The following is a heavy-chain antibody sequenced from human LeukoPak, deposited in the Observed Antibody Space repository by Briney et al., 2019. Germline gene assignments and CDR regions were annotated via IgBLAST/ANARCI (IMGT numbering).Heavy chain of an antibody. CDR1: GFTVSSNY. V-gene: IGHV3-33*08. Sequence: GGSLRLSCAASGFTVSSNYMSWVRQAPGKGLEWVAVIWYDGSNKYYADSVKGRFTISRDNSKNTLYLQMNSLRAEDTAVYYCAREGYCSSPSCYVDYWGQGTLVTVSS. D-gene: IGHD2-2*01. CDR2: IWYDGSNK. J-gene: IGHJ4*02. CDR3: AREGYCSSPSCYVDY.